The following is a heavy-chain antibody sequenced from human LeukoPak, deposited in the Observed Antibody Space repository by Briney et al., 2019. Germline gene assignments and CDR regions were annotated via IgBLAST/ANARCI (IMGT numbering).Heavy chain of an antibody. Sequence: GGSLRLSCAASGFTFSSYSMNWVRQAPGKGLEWVSSITSSSRYTFYADSVKGRFTISRDNAKNSLYLQMNSLRAEDTAVYYCARDGWFGELSSYFDYWGQGTLVTVSS. D-gene: IGHD3-10*01. V-gene: IGHV3-21*01. CDR1: GFTFSSYS. CDR3: ARDGWFGELSSYFDY. CDR2: ITSSSRYT. J-gene: IGHJ4*02.